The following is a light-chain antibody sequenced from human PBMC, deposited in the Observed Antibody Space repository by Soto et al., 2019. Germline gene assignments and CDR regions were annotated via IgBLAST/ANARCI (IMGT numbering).Light chain of an antibody. CDR2: LEGSGSY. CDR1: SGHSSYI. V-gene: IGLV4-60*02. J-gene: IGLJ3*02. CDR3: ETWDSDTRV. Sequence: QPVLTQSSSAPASLGSSVKLTCTLSSGHSSYIIAWHQQQPGKAPRYLMKLEGSGSYNKGSGVPDRFSGSGSGADRYLTISNLQFEDEADYYCETWDSDTRVFGGGTKVTVL.